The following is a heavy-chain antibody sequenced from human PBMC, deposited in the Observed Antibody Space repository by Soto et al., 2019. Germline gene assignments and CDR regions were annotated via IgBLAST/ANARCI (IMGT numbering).Heavy chain of an antibody. V-gene: IGHV3-15*01. J-gene: IGHJ6*02. D-gene: IGHD5-12*01. CDR3: TTAPLIVTTITINYYYGMHV. CDR2: IKSKTDGGTT. Sequence: EVQLVESGGGLVKPGESLRLSCAASGFTFSNAWMSWVRQAPGKGLEWVGRIKSKTDGGTTDYAAPVKGRFTISRDDSKNTLYLQMNSLKTEDTAVYYCTTAPLIVTTITINYYYGMHVWGQGTTVTVSS. CDR1: GFTFSNAW.